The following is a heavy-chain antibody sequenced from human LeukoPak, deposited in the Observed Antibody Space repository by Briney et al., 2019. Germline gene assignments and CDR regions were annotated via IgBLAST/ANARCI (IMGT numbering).Heavy chain of an antibody. Sequence: GGSLRLSCAASGFTFTDHYMSWIRQAPGKGLEWVSYISSGSTYTNYADSVRGRFTISRDNAKNSLYLQMNSLRAEDTAVYYCARGMAVAGNGFDYWGQGTLVTVSS. J-gene: IGHJ4*02. CDR1: GFTFTDHY. CDR3: ARGMAVAGNGFDY. V-gene: IGHV3-11*03. CDR2: ISSGSTYT. D-gene: IGHD6-19*01.